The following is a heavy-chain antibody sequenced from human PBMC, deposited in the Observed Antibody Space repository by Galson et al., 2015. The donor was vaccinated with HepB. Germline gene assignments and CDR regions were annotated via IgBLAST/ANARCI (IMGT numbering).Heavy chain of an antibody. J-gene: IGHJ6*03. D-gene: IGHD3-9*01. CDR3: ATGHPYDILTGYPTTYYMDV. V-gene: IGHV1-69*10. CDR1: GGTFSSYA. Sequence: SVKVSCKASGGTFSSYAISWVRQAPGQGLEWMGGIIPILGIANYAQKFQGRVTITADKSTSTAYMELSSLRSEDTAVYYCATGHPYDILTGYPTTYYMDVWGKGTTVTVSS. CDR2: IIPILGIA.